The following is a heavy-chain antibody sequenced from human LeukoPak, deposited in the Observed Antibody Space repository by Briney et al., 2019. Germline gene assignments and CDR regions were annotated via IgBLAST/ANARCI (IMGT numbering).Heavy chain of an antibody. CDR2: IIPIFGTT. Sequence: HAASVKVSCKASGGTFSSYAISWVRQAPGQGLEWMGGIIPIFGTTNYAQKFQGRVTITADESTSTTYMELSSLRSDDTAVYYCASLLTAAAGMGLDPWGQGTLVTVSS. D-gene: IGHD6-13*01. CDR3: ASLLTAAAGMGLDP. V-gene: IGHV1-69*13. J-gene: IGHJ5*02. CDR1: GGTFSSYA.